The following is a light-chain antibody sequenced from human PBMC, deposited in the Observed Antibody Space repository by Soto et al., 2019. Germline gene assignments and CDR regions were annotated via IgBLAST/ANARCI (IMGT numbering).Light chain of an antibody. Sequence: EIVLTQSPGTLSLSPGERATLSCRASQSVNSNYLAWYHHRPGQAPRLLIYRASYRATGIPDRFSGSVSGTDFSLTISRLEPEDFAVYYCQQFGSSLWTFGQGPKVEIK. CDR1: QSVNSNY. J-gene: IGKJ1*01. V-gene: IGKV3-20*01. CDR3: QQFGSSLWT. CDR2: RAS.